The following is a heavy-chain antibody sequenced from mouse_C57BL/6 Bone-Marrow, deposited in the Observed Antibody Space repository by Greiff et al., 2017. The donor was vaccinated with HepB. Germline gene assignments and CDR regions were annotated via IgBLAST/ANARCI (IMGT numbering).Heavy chain of an antibody. J-gene: IGHJ4*01. CDR2: IWSGGRT. V-gene: IGHV2-2*01. CDR3: ARNWAVNYYAMDY. CDR1: GFSLTSYG. D-gene: IGHD2-5*01. Sequence: VKLMESGPGLVQPSQSLSITCTVSGFSLTSYGVHWVRQSPGKGLEWLGVIWSGGRTDYNAAFISRLSISKDNSKSQVFFKMNSLQADDTAIYYCARNWAVNYYAMDYWGQGTSVTVSS.